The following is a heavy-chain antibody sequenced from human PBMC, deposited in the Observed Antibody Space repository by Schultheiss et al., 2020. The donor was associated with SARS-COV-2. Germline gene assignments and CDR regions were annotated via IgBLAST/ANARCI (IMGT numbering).Heavy chain of an antibody. V-gene: IGHV3-74*01. Sequence: GGSLRLSCAASGFTFSSSSMNWVRQAPGKGLEWVSRINSDDGSTSYVDSVKGRFTISRDNAKNTLYLQMNSLKTEDTAVYYCTTVSSSWYGLGDYYYGMDVWGQGTTVTVSS. CDR2: INSDDGST. J-gene: IGHJ6*02. CDR3: TTVSSSWYGLGDYYYGMDV. D-gene: IGHD6-13*01. CDR1: GFTFSSSS.